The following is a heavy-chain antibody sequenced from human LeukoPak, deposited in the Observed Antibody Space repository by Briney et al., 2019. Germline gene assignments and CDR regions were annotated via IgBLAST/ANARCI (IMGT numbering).Heavy chain of an antibody. J-gene: IGHJ4*02. Sequence: PGGSLRLSCAASGFAFSTFWMTWVRQAPGKGLEWVAFIRYDGSNKYYADSVKGRFTISRDNSKNTLYLQMNSLRAEDTAVYYCAKDQNDYDILTAFDYWGQGTLVTVSS. CDR3: AKDQNDYDILTAFDY. V-gene: IGHV3-30*02. CDR2: IRYDGSNK. CDR1: GFAFSTFW. D-gene: IGHD3-9*01.